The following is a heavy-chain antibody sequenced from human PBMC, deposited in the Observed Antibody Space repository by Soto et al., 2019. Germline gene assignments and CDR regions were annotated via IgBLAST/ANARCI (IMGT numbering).Heavy chain of an antibody. J-gene: IGHJ4*02. CDR1: GGSISSGGYS. Sequence: LSLTCAVSGGSISSGGYSWSWIRQPPGKGLEWIGYIYHSGSTYYNPSLKSRVTISVDRSKNQFSLKLSSVTAADTAVYYCARGRVVEGLDYWGQGTLVTVSS. D-gene: IGHD2-15*01. CDR2: IYHSGST. V-gene: IGHV4-30-2*01. CDR3: ARGRVVEGLDY.